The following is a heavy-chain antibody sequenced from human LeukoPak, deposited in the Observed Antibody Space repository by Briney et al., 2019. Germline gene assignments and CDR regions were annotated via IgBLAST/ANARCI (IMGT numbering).Heavy chain of an antibody. CDR2: IYYSGST. Sequence: SETLSLTCTVSGGSIISSSTYYWGWIRQPPGKGLEWIGSIYYSGSTYYNPSLKSRVTMSVDTSKNQFSLNLSSVTATDTAVYYCASITAATYIEYFQHWGQGTLVTVSS. CDR1: GGSIISSSTYY. J-gene: IGHJ1*01. CDR3: ASITAATYIEYFQH. D-gene: IGHD6-13*01. V-gene: IGHV4-39*01.